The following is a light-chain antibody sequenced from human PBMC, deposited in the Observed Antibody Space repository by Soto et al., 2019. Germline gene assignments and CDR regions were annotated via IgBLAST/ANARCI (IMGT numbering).Light chain of an antibody. CDR3: QQYGSPPTT. J-gene: IGKJ3*01. Sequence: EIVLTQSPGTLSLSPGERATLSCRASQSVSSSYLAWYQQKPGQAPRLLIYGASSRATGIPDRFSGSGSGTDFTLTIRRMDPEDFAVYYCQQYGSPPTTVGPGTKVDSK. CDR1: QSVSSSY. CDR2: GAS. V-gene: IGKV3-20*01.